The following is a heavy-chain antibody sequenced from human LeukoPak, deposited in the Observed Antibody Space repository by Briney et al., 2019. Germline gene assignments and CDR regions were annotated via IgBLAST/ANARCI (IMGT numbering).Heavy chain of an antibody. CDR1: GGDLSNYA. J-gene: IGHJ4*02. V-gene: IGHV1-18*01. CDR3: ARGPRTQIYDILTGYYKGFDY. CDR2: ISAYNGNT. Sequence: GASVKVSCKASGGDLSNYAVAWVRQAPGQGLEWMGWISAYNGNTNYAQKLQGRVTMTTDTSTSTAYMELRSLRSDDTAVYYCARGPRTQIYDILTGYYKGFDYWGQGTLVTVSS. D-gene: IGHD3-9*01.